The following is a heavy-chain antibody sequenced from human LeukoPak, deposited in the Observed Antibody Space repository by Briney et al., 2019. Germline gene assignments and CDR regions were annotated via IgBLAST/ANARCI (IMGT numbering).Heavy chain of an antibody. V-gene: IGHV4-34*01. Sequence: PSETLSLTCAVYGGSFSGYYWSWIRQPPGKGLEWIGEINHSGSTNYNPSLKSRVTISVDTSKNQFSLKLSSVTAADTAVYYCAKGGITMVRGPGTNYGMDVWGQGTTVTVSS. CDR3: AKGGITMVRGPGTNYGMDV. CDR1: GGSFSGYY. D-gene: IGHD3-10*01. J-gene: IGHJ6*02. CDR2: INHSGST.